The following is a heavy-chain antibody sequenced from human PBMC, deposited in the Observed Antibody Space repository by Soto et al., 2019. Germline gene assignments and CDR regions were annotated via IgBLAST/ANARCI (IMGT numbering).Heavy chain of an antibody. D-gene: IGHD2-8*01. CDR2: IYYSGST. CDR3: ARDRDSSNGYYYYGMDV. J-gene: IGHJ6*02. Sequence: SETLSLTCPVSGGSISSGGYYWSWIRQHPGKGLEWIGYIYYSGSTYYNPSLKSRVTISVDTSKNQFSLKLSSVTAADTAVYYCARDRDSSNGYYYYGMDVWGQGTTVTVSS. V-gene: IGHV4-31*03. CDR1: GGSISSGGYY.